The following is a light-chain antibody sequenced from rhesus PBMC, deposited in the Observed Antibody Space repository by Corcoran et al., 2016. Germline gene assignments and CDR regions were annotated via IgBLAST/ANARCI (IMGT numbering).Light chain of an antibody. Sequence: QVMLTQSPATRSLSPGERATLSWRASQSVSNYLAWYQQKPGQAPRLLIVGASSRATGIPDRFSGSGSGTDFTLTISRLEPEDVGVYHCYQHSSGYSFGQGTKVEIK. CDR1: QSVSNY. CDR2: GAS. V-gene: IGKV3-10*01. CDR3: YQHSSGYS. J-gene: IGKJ2*01.